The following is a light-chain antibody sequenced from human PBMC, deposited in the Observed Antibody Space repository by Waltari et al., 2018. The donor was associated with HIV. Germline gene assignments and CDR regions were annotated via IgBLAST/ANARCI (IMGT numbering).Light chain of an antibody. CDR1: QGVSSH. CDR2: CAS. J-gene: IGKJ1*01. Sequence: EIVMTQSTATLSVSPGERATLSCRASQGVSSHLAWYQQKPGQAPRLLIYCASTRATGIPARFSGSGSGTEFTLTISSLQSEDFAVYYCQQYNNWPRTFGQGTKVEIK. V-gene: IGKV3-15*01. CDR3: QQYNNWPRT.